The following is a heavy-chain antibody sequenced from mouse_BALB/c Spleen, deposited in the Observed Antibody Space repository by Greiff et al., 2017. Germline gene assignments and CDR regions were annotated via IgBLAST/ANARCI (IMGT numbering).Heavy chain of an antibody. CDR1: GFTFSSFG. J-gene: IGHJ3*01. Sequence: EVKLVESGGGLVQPGGSRKLSCAASGFTFSSFGMHWVRQAPEKGLEWVAYISSGSSTIYYADTVKGRFTISRDNPKNTLFLQMTSLRSEDTAMYYCARSGSSGYVAWFAYWGQGTLVTVSA. V-gene: IGHV5-17*02. CDR3: ARSGSSGYVAWFAY. D-gene: IGHD3-1*01. CDR2: ISSGSSTI.